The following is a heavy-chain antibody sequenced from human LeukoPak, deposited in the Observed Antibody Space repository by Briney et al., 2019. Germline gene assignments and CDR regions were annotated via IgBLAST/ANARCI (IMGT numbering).Heavy chain of an antibody. V-gene: IGHV3-48*01. Sequence: GGSLRLSCAASGFTFSNYSMNWVRQAPGKGLEWVSYISAIKNSTYYADSVKGRFTISRDNAKDSLYLQMNSLRVEDTAVYYCATVDATKWNCGGGQGTLVIVSS. J-gene: IGHJ4*02. CDR1: GFTFSNYS. CDR3: ATVDATKWNCG. D-gene: IGHD1-7*01. CDR2: ISAIKNST.